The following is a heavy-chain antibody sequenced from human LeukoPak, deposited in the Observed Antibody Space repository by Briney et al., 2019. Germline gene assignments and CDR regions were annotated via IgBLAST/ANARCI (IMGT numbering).Heavy chain of an antibody. J-gene: IGHJ4*02. Sequence: GESLKISCKGSGYSFTSYWIGWVRQMPGKGLEWMGIIYPGDSDTRYSPSFQGQVTISADKSISTAYPQWNGLKASDTAIYYCTLPLEQQLVPDYLDYWGQGTLVTVSS. CDR2: IYPGDSDT. CDR3: TLPLEQQLVPDYLDY. CDR1: GYSFTSYW. D-gene: IGHD6-13*01. V-gene: IGHV5-51*01.